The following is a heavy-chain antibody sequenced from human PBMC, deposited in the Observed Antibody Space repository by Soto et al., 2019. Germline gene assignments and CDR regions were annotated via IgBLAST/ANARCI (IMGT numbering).Heavy chain of an antibody. CDR2: ISSSSSYT. CDR3: ARSGSRSWFSFDC. Sequence: QVQLVESGGGLVKPGGSLRLSCAASGFTFSDYYMSWIRQAPGKGLEWVSYISSSSSYTNYADSVKGRFTISRDNAKNSLYLQINSLRAEDTAVYYCARSGSRSWFSFDCWGQGTLVTVSS. J-gene: IGHJ4*02. CDR1: GFTFSDYY. V-gene: IGHV3-11*05. D-gene: IGHD6-13*01.